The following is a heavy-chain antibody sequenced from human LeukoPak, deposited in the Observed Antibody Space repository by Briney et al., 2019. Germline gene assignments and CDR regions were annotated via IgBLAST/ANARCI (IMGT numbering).Heavy chain of an antibody. CDR3: TRDYYGSGSYPWSAY. J-gene: IGHJ4*02. CDR1: GFTFGDYA. CDR2: IRSKAYGGTT. Sequence: GGSLRLSCTASGFTFGDYAMSWFRQAPGKGLEWVGFIRSKAYGGTTEYAASVKGRFTISRDDSKSIAYLQMNSLKTEDTAVYYCTRDYYGSGSYPWSAYWGQGTLVTVSS. D-gene: IGHD3-10*01. V-gene: IGHV3-49*03.